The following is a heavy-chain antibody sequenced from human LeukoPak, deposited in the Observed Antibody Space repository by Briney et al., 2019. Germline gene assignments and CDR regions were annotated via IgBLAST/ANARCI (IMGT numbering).Heavy chain of an antibody. Sequence: LGASVKVSCKASGYTFTSYGIGWVRQAPGQGLEWMGWISAYNGNTNYAQKLQGRVTMTTDTSTSTAYMELRSLRSDDTAVYYCARGNPQNGYCSSTSCPDYYYYYMDVWGKGTTVTISS. D-gene: IGHD2-2*01. CDR2: ISAYNGNT. CDR3: ARGNPQNGYCSSTSCPDYYYYYMDV. V-gene: IGHV1-18*01. CDR1: GYTFTSYG. J-gene: IGHJ6*03.